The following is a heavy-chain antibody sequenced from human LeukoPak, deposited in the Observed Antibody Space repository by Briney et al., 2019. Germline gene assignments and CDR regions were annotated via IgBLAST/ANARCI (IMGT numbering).Heavy chain of an antibody. D-gene: IGHD4-23*01. V-gene: IGHV4-30-2*01. CDR1: GGSISSGGYY. CDR3: ARSGYGGNSVHDAFDI. J-gene: IGHJ3*02. Sequence: PSETLSLTCTVSGGSISSGGYYWSWIRQPPGKGLEWIGYIYHSGSTYYNPSLKSRVTISVDRSKNQFSLKLSSVTAADTAVYYCARSGYGGNSVHDAFDIWGQGTMVTVSS. CDR2: IYHSGST.